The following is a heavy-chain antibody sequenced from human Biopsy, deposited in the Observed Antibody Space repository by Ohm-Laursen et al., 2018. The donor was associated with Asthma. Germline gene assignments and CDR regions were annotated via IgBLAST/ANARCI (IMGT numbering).Heavy chain of an antibody. V-gene: IGHV3-30-3*01. D-gene: IGHD3-3*01. J-gene: IGHJ4*02. CDR1: GFTFRSYA. Sequence: SLRLSCTASGFTFRSYAMHWVRQAPGKGLEWVAVGGSYYDGGLKYYADSVNGRFTVSRDDSKNTLYLQMNSLRPDDTAVYYCARDVMEWYLPAFDFWGQRTLVTVSS. CDR3: ARDVMEWYLPAFDF. CDR2: GGSYYDGGLK.